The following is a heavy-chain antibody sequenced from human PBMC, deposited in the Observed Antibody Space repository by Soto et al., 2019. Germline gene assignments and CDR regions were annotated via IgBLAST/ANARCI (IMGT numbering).Heavy chain of an antibody. CDR1: EFIVSTYS. V-gene: IGHV3-21*01. Sequence: GGSLRLSCAASEFIVSTYSMNWVRQAPGKGLEWVSSISSSSNYINYADSVKGRFTISRDNAKNSLYLQMNSLRAEDTAVYYCARGRIVATKTGYYFDYWGQGTLVTVSS. CDR3: ARGRIVATKTGYYFDY. D-gene: IGHD5-12*01. J-gene: IGHJ4*02. CDR2: ISSSSNYI.